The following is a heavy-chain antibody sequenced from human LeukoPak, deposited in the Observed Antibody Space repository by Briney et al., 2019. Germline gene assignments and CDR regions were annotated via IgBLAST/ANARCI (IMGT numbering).Heavy chain of an antibody. J-gene: IGHJ4*02. CDR3: AREIGYYGSGANFDY. Sequence: SETLSLTCTASGGSISSSSYYWGWIRQPPGKGLEWIGSIYYSGSPYYSGSTYSGSTYYNPSLKSRVTISVDTSKNQFSLKLSSVTAADTAVYYCAREIGYYGSGANFDYWGQGTLVTVSS. CDR2: IYYSGSPYYSGSTYSGST. D-gene: IGHD3-10*01. CDR1: GGSISSSSYY. V-gene: IGHV4-39*07.